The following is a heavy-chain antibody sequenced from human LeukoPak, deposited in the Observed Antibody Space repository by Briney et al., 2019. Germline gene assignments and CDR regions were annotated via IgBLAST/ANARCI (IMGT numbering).Heavy chain of an antibody. D-gene: IGHD6-6*01. CDR1: GYTFTGYY. CDR3: ARARSSGWNWFDP. J-gene: IGHJ5*02. V-gene: IGHV1-2*06. Sequence: ASVKVSCKASGYTFTGYYMHWVRQAPGQGVEWMGRINPNSGGTNYAQKFQGRVTITRDTSISTAYMELSRLRSDDTAVYYCARARSSGWNWFDPWGQGTLVTVSS. CDR2: INPNSGGT.